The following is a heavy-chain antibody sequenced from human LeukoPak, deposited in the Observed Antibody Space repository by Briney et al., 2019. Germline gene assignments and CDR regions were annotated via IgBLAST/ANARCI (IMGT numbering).Heavy chain of an antibody. CDR2: IRSKAYGGTT. V-gene: IGHV3-49*04. D-gene: IGHD4-17*01. J-gene: IGHJ6*04. CDR3: TSGTTVTTGRYYYGMDV. Sequence: GRSLRLSCTASGFTFGDYAMSWVRQAPGKGLEWVGFIRSKAYGGTTEYAASVKGRFTISRDDSKSIAYLQMNGLKTEDTAVYYCTSGTTVTTGRYYYGMDVWGKGTTVTVSS. CDR1: GFTFGDYA.